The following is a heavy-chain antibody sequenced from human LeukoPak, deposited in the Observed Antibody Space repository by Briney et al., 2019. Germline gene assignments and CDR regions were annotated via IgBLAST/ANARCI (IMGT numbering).Heavy chain of an antibody. V-gene: IGHV1-69*13. CDR2: IIPIFGTA. CDR1: GGTFTSYA. J-gene: IGHJ4*02. CDR3: ARTDLGNVAFDY. Sequence: SVKVSFEASGGTFTSYAISWVRQAPGQGLEWMGGIIPIFGTANYAQKFQGRVTITADESTSTAYMELSSLRSEDTAVYYCARTDLGNVAFDYWGQGTLVTVSS. D-gene: IGHD2-2*03.